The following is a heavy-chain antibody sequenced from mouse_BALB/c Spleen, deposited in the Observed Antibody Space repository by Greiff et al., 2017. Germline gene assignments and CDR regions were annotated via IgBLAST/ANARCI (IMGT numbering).Heavy chain of an antibody. CDR1: GYPFTSYW. CDR3: ARREVRRGAWFAY. J-gene: IGHJ3*01. V-gene: IGHV1-7*01. D-gene: IGHD2-14*01. Sequence: VQLQQSGAELAKPGASVKMSCKASGYPFTSYWMHWVKQRPGQGLEWIGYINPSTGYTEYNQKFKDKATLTADKSSSTAYMQLSSLTSEDSAVYYCARREVRRGAWFAYWGQGTLVTVSA. CDR2: INPSTGYT.